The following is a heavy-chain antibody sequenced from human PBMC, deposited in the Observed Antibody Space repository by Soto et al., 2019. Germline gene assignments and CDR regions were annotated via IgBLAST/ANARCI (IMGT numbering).Heavy chain of an antibody. CDR3: ARGQGWYSSGWYVDY. Sequence: GGSLRISCAASGFTFSSYSMNWVRQAPGKGLEWVSYISSSSSTIYYADTVKGRFTISRDNAKNSLYLQMNSLRAEDTAVYYCARGQGWYSSGWYVDYWGQGTLVTVSS. CDR2: ISSSSSTI. CDR1: GFTFSSYS. J-gene: IGHJ4*02. V-gene: IGHV3-48*01. D-gene: IGHD6-19*01.